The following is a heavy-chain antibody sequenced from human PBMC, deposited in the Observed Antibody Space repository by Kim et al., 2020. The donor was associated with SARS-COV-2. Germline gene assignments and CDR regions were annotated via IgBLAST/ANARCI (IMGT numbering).Heavy chain of an antibody. D-gene: IGHD3-10*01. J-gene: IGHJ4*02. CDR3: TTDQDRGSGMVDY. V-gene: IGHV3-15*01. Sequence: GGSLRLSCAASGFTFSNAWMSWVRQAPGKGLEWVGRIKSKTDGGTTDYAAPVKGRFTISRDDSKNTLYLQMNSLKTEDTAVYYCTTDQDRGSGMVDYWGQGTLVTVSS. CDR2: IKSKTDGGTT. CDR1: GFTFSNAW.